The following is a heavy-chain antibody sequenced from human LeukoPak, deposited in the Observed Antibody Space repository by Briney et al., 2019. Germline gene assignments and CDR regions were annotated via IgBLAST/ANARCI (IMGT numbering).Heavy chain of an antibody. CDR3: ARAGSITILRGVTGSRFDY. D-gene: IGHD3-10*01. CDR1: GYTFTNYY. V-gene: IGHV1-46*01. CDR2: INPSGGST. J-gene: IGHJ4*02. Sequence: ASVKVSCKASGYTFTNYYMHWVRQAPGQGLEWVGIINPSGGSTNYAQKFQGRVTMTRDTSTSTVYMELSSLRSEDTAVYYCARAGSITILRGVTGSRFDYWGQGTLVTVSS.